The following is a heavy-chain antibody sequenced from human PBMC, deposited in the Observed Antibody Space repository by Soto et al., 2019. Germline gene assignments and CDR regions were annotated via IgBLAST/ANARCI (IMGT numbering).Heavy chain of an antibody. CDR3: AKDLLRITMVRGVIVGMDV. CDR1: GFTFSSYA. J-gene: IGHJ6*02. V-gene: IGHV3-23*01. CDR2: ISGSGGST. D-gene: IGHD3-10*01. Sequence: EVQLLESGGGLVQPGGSLRLSCAASGFTFSSYAMSWVRQAPGKGLEWVSAISGSGGSTYYADSAKGRFTISRDNSKNTLYLQMNSLRAEDTAVYYCAKDLLRITMVRGVIVGMDVWGQGTTVTVSS.